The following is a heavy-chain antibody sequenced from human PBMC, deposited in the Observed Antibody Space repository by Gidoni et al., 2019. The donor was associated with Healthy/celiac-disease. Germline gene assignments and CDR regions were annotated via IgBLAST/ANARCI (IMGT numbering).Heavy chain of an antibody. Sequence: QVQLQESGPGLVKPSQTLSLTCTVSGGSISSGGYYWSWIRQHPGKGLEWSGYIYYSGSTYYNPSLKSRVTISVDTSKNQFSLKRSSVTAADTAVYYCARAYGVVYYFDYWGQGTLVTVSS. V-gene: IGHV4-31*03. J-gene: IGHJ4*02. CDR1: GGSISSGGYY. CDR2: IYYSGST. CDR3: ARAYGVVYYFDY. D-gene: IGHD2-8*02.